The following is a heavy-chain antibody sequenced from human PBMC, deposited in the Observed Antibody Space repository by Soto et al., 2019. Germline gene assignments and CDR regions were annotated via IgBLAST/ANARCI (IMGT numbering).Heavy chain of an antibody. D-gene: IGHD1-26*01. CDR1: GDSVSSNSAA. CDR2: TYYRSKWYN. J-gene: IGHJ5*02. V-gene: IGHV6-1*01. CDR3: ARDDPVGAATLGFDP. Sequence: PSQTLSLTCAISGDSVSSNSAAWNWVRQSASRGLEWLGRTYYRSKWYNDYAVSVKSRITISPDTSRNQLSLQLNSVTPEDTAVYYCARDDPVGAATLGFDPWGQGTLVTVSS.